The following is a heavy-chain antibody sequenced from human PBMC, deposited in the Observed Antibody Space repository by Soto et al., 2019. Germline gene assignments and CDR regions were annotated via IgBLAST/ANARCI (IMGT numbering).Heavy chain of an antibody. Sequence: QVQLVESGGDLVKPGGSLRLSCAASGFPFSDYYMSWIRQAPGKGLEWVSSIGSSSSYTNYADSVKGRFTISRDNTKNSIYLQMNSLSAEDTAVSYCARRRTTVYYNYWGQGTLVTVSA. CDR1: GFPFSDYY. D-gene: IGHD3-9*01. J-gene: IGHJ4*02. CDR2: IGSSSSYT. V-gene: IGHV3-11*05. CDR3: ARRRTTVYYNY.